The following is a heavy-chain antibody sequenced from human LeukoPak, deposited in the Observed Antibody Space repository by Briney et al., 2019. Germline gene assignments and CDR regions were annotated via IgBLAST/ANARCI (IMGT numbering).Heavy chain of an antibody. V-gene: IGHV4-34*01. Sequence: PSETLSLTCAVSSGSLSGYSWGWNRQAPGKGLDWIGEIHHSGSTTYNSSLKNRVTVSLDKPKSQFSLILTSVTAADTAVYYCTRQSGTVTPIDYWGQGILVTVSS. CDR3: TRQSGTVTPIDY. CDR1: SGSLSGYS. D-gene: IGHD4-17*01. J-gene: IGHJ4*02. CDR2: IHHSGST.